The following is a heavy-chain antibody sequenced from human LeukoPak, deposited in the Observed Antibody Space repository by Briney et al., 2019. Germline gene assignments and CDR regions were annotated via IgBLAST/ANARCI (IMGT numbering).Heavy chain of an antibody. CDR1: GYTFTSYD. CDR2: MNPNSGNT. CDR3: ARGRRIAVAEGGSYYYYMDV. D-gene: IGHD6-19*01. V-gene: IGHV1-8*03. Sequence: GASVKVSCKASGYTFTSYDINWVRQATGQGLEWMGWMNPNSGNTGYAQKFQGRVTITRNTSVSTAYMELSSLRSEDTAVYYCARGRRIAVAEGGSYYYYMDVWGKGTTVTVSS. J-gene: IGHJ6*03.